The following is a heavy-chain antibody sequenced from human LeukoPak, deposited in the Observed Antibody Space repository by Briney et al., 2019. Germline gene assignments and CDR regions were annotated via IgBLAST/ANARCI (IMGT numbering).Heavy chain of an antibody. D-gene: IGHD2-15*01. CDR2: ISYDGSNK. Sequence: TGGSLRLSCAASGFTFSSYAMHWVRQAPGKGLEWVTVISYDGSNKWYADSVKGRFTISRDNAKNSLYLQMNSLRAEDTAVYYCARLGYCSAGNCFYSMDVWGKGTTVTVSS. J-gene: IGHJ6*04. CDR1: GFTFSSYA. V-gene: IGHV3-30*07. CDR3: ARLGYCSAGNCFYSMDV.